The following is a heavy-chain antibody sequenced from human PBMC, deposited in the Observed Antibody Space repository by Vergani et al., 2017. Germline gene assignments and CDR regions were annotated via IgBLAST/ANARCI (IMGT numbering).Heavy chain of an antibody. CDR2: ISSSSSYT. CDR1: GFTFSDYY. J-gene: IGHJ4*02. Sequence: QVQLVESGGGLVKPGGSLRLSCAASGFTFSDYYMSWIRQAPGKGLEWVSYISSSSSYTNYADSVKGRFTISRDKAKNSLYLQMNSLRAEDTAVYYCARDASRVGRADPVDYWGQGTLVTVSS. V-gene: IGHV3-11*06. D-gene: IGHD2-15*01. CDR3: ARDASRVGRADPVDY.